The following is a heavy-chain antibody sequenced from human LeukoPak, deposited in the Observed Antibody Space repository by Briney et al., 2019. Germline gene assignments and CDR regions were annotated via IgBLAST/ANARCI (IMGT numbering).Heavy chain of an antibody. CDR3: ASLGTAAAVDY. CDR1: GFSFGSHP. CDR2: ITGSGDYT. J-gene: IGHJ4*02. Sequence: PGGSLRLSCAASGFSFGSHPMSWVRQAPGKGLEWVSGITGSGDYTYYIDSVQGRFTISRDNSKNTLYLQMNSLRVDDTAVYYCASLGTAAAVDYWGQGTLVTVSS. D-gene: IGHD6-13*01. V-gene: IGHV3-23*01.